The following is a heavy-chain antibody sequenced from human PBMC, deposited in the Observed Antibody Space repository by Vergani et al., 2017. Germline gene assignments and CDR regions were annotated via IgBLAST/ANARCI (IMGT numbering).Heavy chain of an antibody. J-gene: IGHJ5*02. CDR2: IDPSDSYT. CDR1: GYSFTSYW. V-gene: IGHV5-10-1*01. D-gene: IGHD3-10*01. CDR3: ARHGGGFNWFDP. Sequence: EVPLVQSGAEVKKPGESLRISCKGSGYSFTSYWISWVRQMPGKGLEWMGRIDPSDSYTNYSPSFQGHVTISADKSISTAYLQGSSLKASDTAMYYCARHGGGFNWFDPWGQGTLVTVSS.